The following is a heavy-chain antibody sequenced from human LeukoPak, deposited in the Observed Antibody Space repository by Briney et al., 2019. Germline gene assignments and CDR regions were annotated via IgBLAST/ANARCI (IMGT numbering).Heavy chain of an antibody. J-gene: IGHJ4*02. Sequence: SETLSLTCTVSGGSMSNNYWNYWNWIRQPAGKGLEWIGRIYTGGSSNFNPSLKSRVTMSVDTSKDQFSLKLTSVTAADTAVYYCASGANSGSYFEGWGQGTLVTVSS. D-gene: IGHD1-26*01. CDR1: GGSMSNNY. CDR2: IYTGGSS. V-gene: IGHV4-4*07. CDR3: ASGANSGSYFEG.